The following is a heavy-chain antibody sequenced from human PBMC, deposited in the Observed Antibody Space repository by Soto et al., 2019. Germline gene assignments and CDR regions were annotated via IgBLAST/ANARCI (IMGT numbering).Heavy chain of an antibody. Sequence: PSETLSLTCAVSGGSISSGGYSWSWIRQPPGKGLEWIGYIYHSGSTCYNPSLKSRVTISVDTSKNQFSLKLRSVTAADTAVYYCARRFYYNGMDVWGQGTTVTVSS. J-gene: IGHJ6*02. CDR2: IYHSGST. CDR1: GGSISSGGYS. CDR3: ARRFYYNGMDV. V-gene: IGHV4-30-2*01.